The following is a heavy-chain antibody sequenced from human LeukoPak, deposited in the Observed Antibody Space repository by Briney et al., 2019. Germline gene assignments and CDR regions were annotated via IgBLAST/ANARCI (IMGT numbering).Heavy chain of an antibody. D-gene: IGHD6-19*01. J-gene: IGHJ4*02. CDR2: IIPMFRTA. Sequence: PVKVSCKASGGTFSSHAISWVRQAPGQGLEWMGGIIPMFRTADYAQQFQGRVTITADESTSTAYMELSSLRSDDTAVYYCARSSIAVAGVNVYWGQGTLVTVSS. V-gene: IGHV1-69*13. CDR1: GGTFSSHA. CDR3: ARSSIAVAGVNVY.